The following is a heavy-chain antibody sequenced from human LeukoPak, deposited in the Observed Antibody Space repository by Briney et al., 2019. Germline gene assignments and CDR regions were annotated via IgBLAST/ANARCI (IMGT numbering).Heavy chain of an antibody. CDR1: GGSISTYY. CDR2: IYYSGST. Sequence: SETLSLTRTVSGGSISTYYWSWIRQPPGKGLEWIGYIYYSGSTNYNPSLKSRVTISLDTSKNQFSLKLSSLSAADTAVYYCARYKGIVGATTNNWFDPWGQGTLVTVSS. J-gene: IGHJ5*02. CDR3: ARYKGIVGATTNNWFDP. V-gene: IGHV4-59*01. D-gene: IGHD1-26*01.